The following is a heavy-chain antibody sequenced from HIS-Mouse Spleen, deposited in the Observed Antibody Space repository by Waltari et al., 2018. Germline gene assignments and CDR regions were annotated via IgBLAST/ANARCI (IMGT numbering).Heavy chain of an antibody. D-gene: IGHD7-27*01. CDR3: ARVGLGIAFDI. V-gene: IGHV1-2*02. CDR2: LNPNRGGT. CDR1: GYTFTGYY. Sequence: QVQLVQSGAEVKKPGASVKVSCKASGYTFTGYYMHWVRQAPGQGLEWMGWLNPNRGGTNYAQKFQGRVTMTRDTSISTAYMELSRLRSDDTAVYYCARVGLGIAFDIWGQGTMVTVSS. J-gene: IGHJ3*02.